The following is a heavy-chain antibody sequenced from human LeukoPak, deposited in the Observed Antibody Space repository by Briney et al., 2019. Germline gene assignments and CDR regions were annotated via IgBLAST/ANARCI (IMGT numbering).Heavy chain of an antibody. J-gene: IGHJ4*02. Sequence: GASVKVSCKASGGTFSSYAISWVRQAPGQGLEWMGGIIPIFGTANYAQKFQGRVTITTDESTSTAYMELSSLRSEDTAVYYCASFSRFGSSSVLGIRSALDYWGQGTLVTVSS. CDR3: ASFSRFGSSSVLGIRSALDY. CDR1: GGTFSSYA. V-gene: IGHV1-69*05. CDR2: IIPIFGTA. D-gene: IGHD6-6*01.